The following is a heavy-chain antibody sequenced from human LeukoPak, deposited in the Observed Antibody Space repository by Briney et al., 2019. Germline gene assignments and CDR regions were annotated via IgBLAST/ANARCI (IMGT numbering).Heavy chain of an antibody. CDR3: ARLSIGSSWDY. V-gene: IGHV5-10-1*01. CDR2: IDPSDSYT. D-gene: IGHD1-26*01. Sequence: GEPLQISCKGSGSRFTSYWIGWVRQMPGKGLEWMGRIDPSDSYTNYSPSFQGHVTISADKSISTAYLQWSSLKASDTAMYYCARLSIGSSWDYWGQGTLVTVSS. CDR1: GSRFTSYW. J-gene: IGHJ4*02.